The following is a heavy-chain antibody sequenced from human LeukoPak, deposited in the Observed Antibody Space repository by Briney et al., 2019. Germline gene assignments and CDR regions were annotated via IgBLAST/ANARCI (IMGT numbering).Heavy chain of an antibody. Sequence: GRSLRLSCAASGFTFSSYAMHWVRQAPGKGLEWVAVISYDGSNKYYADSVKGRFTISRDNSKNTLYLQMNSLRAEDTAVYYCARGHQNDYDFWSGYYYYYMDVWGKGITVTVSS. CDR1: GFTFSSYA. V-gene: IGHV3-30-3*01. D-gene: IGHD3-3*01. CDR3: ARGHQNDYDFWSGYYYYYMDV. J-gene: IGHJ6*03. CDR2: ISYDGSNK.